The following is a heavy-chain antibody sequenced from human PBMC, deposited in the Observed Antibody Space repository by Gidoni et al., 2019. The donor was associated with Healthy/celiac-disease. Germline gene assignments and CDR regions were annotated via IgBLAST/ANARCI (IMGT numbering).Heavy chain of an antibody. V-gene: IGHV3-30*02. D-gene: IGHD3-22*01. CDR1: GCTFSSYG. CDR3: AKTQYYYDSSGADY. Sequence: QVQLVESGGGVVQPGGSLRLSCAASGCTFSSYGMHWVRQAPGKGLEWVAFIRCDGSNKYYADSVKGRFTISRDNSKNTLYLQMNSLRAEDTAVYYCAKTQYYYDSSGADYWGQGTLVTVSS. J-gene: IGHJ4*02. CDR2: IRCDGSNK.